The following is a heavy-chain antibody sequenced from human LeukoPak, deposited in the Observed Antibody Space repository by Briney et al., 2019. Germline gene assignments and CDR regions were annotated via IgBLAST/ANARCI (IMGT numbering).Heavy chain of an antibody. V-gene: IGHV3-7*01. J-gene: IGHJ4*02. D-gene: IGHD3-3*01. Sequence: GGSLRLSCAASGFTFSSYWMSWVRQAPGKGLEWVANIKQDGSQKYYVDSVKGRFSISRDNAKNSLYLQMNSLRAEDTAVYYCARGVPYASWSGPHYPDYWGQGTLVTVSS. CDR3: ARGVPYASWSGPHYPDY. CDR1: GFTFSSYW. CDR2: IKQDGSQK.